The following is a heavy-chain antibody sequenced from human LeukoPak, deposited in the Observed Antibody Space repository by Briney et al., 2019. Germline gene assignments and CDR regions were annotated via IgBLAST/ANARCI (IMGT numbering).Heavy chain of an antibody. CDR3: ARWELAGSTAYFDY. D-gene: IGHD1-26*01. V-gene: IGHV1-46*01. J-gene: IGHJ4*02. CDR1: GYTFTSYY. CDR2: INPSGGST. Sequence: ASVEVSCKASGYTFTSYYIHWVRQAPGQGLEWMGIINPSGGSTNYAQDFQGRVTMTRDTSTSTVYMELSSLRSEDTAVYYCARWELAGSTAYFDYWGQGTLVTVSS.